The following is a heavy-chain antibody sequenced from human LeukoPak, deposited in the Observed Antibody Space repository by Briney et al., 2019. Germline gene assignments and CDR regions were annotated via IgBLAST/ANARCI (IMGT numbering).Heavy chain of an antibody. Sequence: ASVKVSCKASGYTFTSYGISWVRQAPGQGLEWMGWISAYNGNTNYAQKLQGRVTMTTDTSTSTAYMELRSLRSDDTAVYYCARGGYYDILTGYYLPSGADYWGQGTLVTVFS. CDR3: ARGGYYDILTGYYLPSGADY. CDR1: GYTFTSYG. V-gene: IGHV1-18*01. CDR2: ISAYNGNT. J-gene: IGHJ4*02. D-gene: IGHD3-9*01.